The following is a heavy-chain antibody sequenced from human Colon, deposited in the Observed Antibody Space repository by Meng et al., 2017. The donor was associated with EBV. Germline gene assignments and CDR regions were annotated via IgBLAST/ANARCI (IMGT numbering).Heavy chain of an antibody. J-gene: IGHJ5*02. CDR3: ARAEYYNWFDP. CDR2: IYYSGNT. CDR1: GDSITSGDYS. D-gene: IGHD1-14*01. V-gene: IGHV4-30-4*01. Sequence: QVQLQESGPGLVKPSQTLSLTCTVSGDSITSGDYSWNWIRQPPGKGLEWIGYIYYSGNTYYNPSLKSRVTISIDTSKNQFSLKLSSVTAADTAVYYCARAEYYNWFDPWGREPWSPSPQ.